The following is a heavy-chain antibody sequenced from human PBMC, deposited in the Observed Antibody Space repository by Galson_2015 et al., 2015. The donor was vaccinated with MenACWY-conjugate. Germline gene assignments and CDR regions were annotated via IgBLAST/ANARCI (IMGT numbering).Heavy chain of an antibody. D-gene: IGHD2-15*01. J-gene: IGHJ4*02. V-gene: IGHV3-23*01. CDR3: AKLDTGYRDGGSCV. CDR1: GFTFTTYA. Sequence: SLRLSCAASGFTFTTYAMSWVRQAPGKGLDWVSTISGSGASTYYADSVKGRFTISRDNSKNTVYLQMNSLRAEDTAVYHCAKLDTGYRDGGSCVWGQGTLVTVSS. CDR2: ISGSGAST.